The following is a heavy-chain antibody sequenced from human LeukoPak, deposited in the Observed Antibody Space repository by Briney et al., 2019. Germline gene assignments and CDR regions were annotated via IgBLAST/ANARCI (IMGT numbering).Heavy chain of an antibody. Sequence: SETLSLTCTVSGGSISINIYYWGWIRQPPGKGLEWIGSIYYSGITYYNPSLRSRVTMSVDTSKNQFSLKLSSVTAADTAIYYCARGGYYGSGNDFRFDPWGQGTLVTVSS. J-gene: IGHJ5*02. D-gene: IGHD3-10*01. CDR3: ARGGYYGSGNDFRFDP. CDR2: IYYSGIT. V-gene: IGHV4-39*07. CDR1: GGSISINIYY.